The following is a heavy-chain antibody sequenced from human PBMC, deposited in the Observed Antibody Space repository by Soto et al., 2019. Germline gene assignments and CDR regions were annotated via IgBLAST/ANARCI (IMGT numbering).Heavy chain of an antibody. CDR2: IYYSGST. V-gene: IGHV4-30-4*02. CDR3: ARASYDSSTYYLDY. Sequence: SDTLSHPCNVSGASNSNGDYYRTWIRQPPGKGLEWIGSIYYSGSTYYNPSLKSRVTISVDTSNNQFSLKLSSVTAADTAVYYCARASYDSSTYYLDYWGQG. CDR1: GASNSNGDYY. J-gene: IGHJ4*02. D-gene: IGHD3-22*01.